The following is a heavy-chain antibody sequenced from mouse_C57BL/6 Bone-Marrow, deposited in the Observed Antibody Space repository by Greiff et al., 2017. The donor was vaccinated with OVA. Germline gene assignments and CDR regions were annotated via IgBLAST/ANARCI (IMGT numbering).Heavy chain of an antibody. D-gene: IGHD2-4*01. V-gene: IGHV1-55*01. CDR2: IYPGSGST. CDR3: ARRGLRRFYAMDY. CDR1: GYTFTSYW. J-gene: IGHJ4*01. Sequence: QVQLQQSGAELVKPGASVKMSCKASGYTFTSYWITWVKQRPGQGLEWIGDIYPGSGSTNYNEKFKSKATLTVDTSSSTAYMQLSSLTSEDSAVYYCARRGLRRFYAMDYWGQGTSVTVSS.